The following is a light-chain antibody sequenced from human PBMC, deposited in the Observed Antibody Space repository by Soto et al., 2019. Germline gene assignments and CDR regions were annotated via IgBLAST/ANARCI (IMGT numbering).Light chain of an antibody. CDR2: LGS. J-gene: IGKJ5*01. CDR1: QSLLHSNGYNY. Sequence: DIVMTHSPLSLPVTPGEPASISCRSSQSLLHSNGYNYLDWYLQKPGQSPQLLIYLGSNRASGVPDRLSGSGSGTDFTLKISRVEAEDVGVYYCMQALQTPFTFGQGTRLEIK. CDR3: MQALQTPFT. V-gene: IGKV2-28*01.